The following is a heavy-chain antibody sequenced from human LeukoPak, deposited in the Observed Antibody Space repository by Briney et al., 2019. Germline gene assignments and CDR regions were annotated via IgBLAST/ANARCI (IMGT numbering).Heavy chain of an antibody. V-gene: IGHV3-30*02. CDR3: AKVLAYGAYYYYYMDV. D-gene: IGHD4/OR15-4a*01. J-gene: IGHJ6*03. Sequence: GGSLRLSCAAFGFTFRSYAMHWVRQAPGKGLEWVAFIRSDGSNKFYADSVKGRFTISRDNSKNTLYLQMNSLRAEDTAMYYCAKVLAYGAYYYYYMDVWGKGTTVTVSS. CDR1: GFTFRSYA. CDR2: IRSDGSNK.